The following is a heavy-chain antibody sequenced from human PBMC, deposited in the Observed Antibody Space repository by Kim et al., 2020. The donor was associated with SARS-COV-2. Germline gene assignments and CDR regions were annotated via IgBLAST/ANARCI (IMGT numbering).Heavy chain of an antibody. CDR3: AREQSYKWLAHGNDAFDI. CDR1: GYTFTGYY. Sequence: ASVKVSCKASGYTFTGYYMHWVRQAPGQGLEWMGRINPNSGGTNYAQKFQGRVTMTRDTSISTAYMELSRLRSDDTAVYYCAREQSYKWLAHGNDAFDIWGQGTMVTVSS. J-gene: IGHJ3*02. CDR2: INPNSGGT. D-gene: IGHD6-19*01. V-gene: IGHV1-2*06.